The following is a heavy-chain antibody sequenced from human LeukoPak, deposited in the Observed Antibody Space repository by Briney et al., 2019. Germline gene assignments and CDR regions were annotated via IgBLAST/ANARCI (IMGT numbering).Heavy chain of an antibody. Sequence: SVKVSCKASGGTFSSYAISWVRQAPGQGLEWMGRIIPILGIANYAQKFQGRVTITADKSTSTAYMELSSLRSEDTAVYYCARDRGLLWFGESDYYGMDVWGQGTTVTVSS. J-gene: IGHJ6*02. D-gene: IGHD3-10*01. CDR3: ARDRGLLWFGESDYYGMDV. CDR2: IIPILGIA. CDR1: GGTFSSYA. V-gene: IGHV1-69*04.